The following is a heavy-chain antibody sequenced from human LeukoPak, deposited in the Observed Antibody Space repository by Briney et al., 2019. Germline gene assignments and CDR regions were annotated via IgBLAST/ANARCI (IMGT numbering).Heavy chain of an antibody. Sequence: ASVKVSCKASGYTFTGYYMHWVRQAPGQGLEWMGWINPNSGGTNYAQKFHGRVTMTRDTSISTAYMELSRLRSDDTAVYYCTTGDSSSWYYFDYWGQGTLVTVSS. CDR2: INPNSGGT. CDR1: GYTFTGYY. CDR3: TTGDSSSWYYFDY. V-gene: IGHV1-2*02. J-gene: IGHJ4*02. D-gene: IGHD6-13*01.